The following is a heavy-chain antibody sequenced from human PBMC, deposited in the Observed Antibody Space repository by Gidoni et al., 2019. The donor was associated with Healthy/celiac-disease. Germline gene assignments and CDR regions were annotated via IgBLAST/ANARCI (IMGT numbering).Heavy chain of an antibody. Sequence: EVQLVQSGGGLLRPGGSLRLSCAASGFTFSSYSMNWVRQAPGKGLEWVSSVSPSSSYIYYADSVKGRFTISRDNAKNSLYLQMNSLRAEDTAVYYCARDVNYDFWSGYGYFDYWGQGTLVTVSS. CDR1: GFTFSSYS. D-gene: IGHD3-3*01. J-gene: IGHJ4*02. CDR3: ARDVNYDFWSGYGYFDY. V-gene: IGHV3-21*01. CDR2: VSPSSSYI.